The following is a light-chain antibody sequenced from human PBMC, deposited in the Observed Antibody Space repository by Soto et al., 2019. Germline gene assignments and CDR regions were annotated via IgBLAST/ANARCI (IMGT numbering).Light chain of an antibody. J-gene: IGLJ6*01. V-gene: IGLV6-57*02. CDR3: QSYDSSNNV. CDR1: SGSIASNY. CDR2: EDN. Sequence: NFMLTQPHSVSESPGKTVTISCTGSSGSIASNYVQWYQQRPGSAPTTVIYEDNQRPSGVPDRFSDSIDSSPNSASLTNSGLRTEDGAVYYCQSYDSSNNVFGSGTQLTVL.